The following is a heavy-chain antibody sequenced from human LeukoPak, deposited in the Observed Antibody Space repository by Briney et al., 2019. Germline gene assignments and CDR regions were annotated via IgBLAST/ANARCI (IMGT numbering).Heavy chain of an antibody. Sequence: ASVKVSCKASGYTFTGYYMHWVRQAPGQGLEWMGWINPNSGGTNYAQKFQGRVTMTRDTSISTAYMELSRLRSDDTAVYYCARVVVVPAAIQGSWFDPWGQGTLVTVSS. V-gene: IGHV1-2*02. J-gene: IGHJ5*02. CDR3: ARVVVVPAAIQGSWFDP. CDR1: GYTFTGYY. D-gene: IGHD2-2*02. CDR2: INPNSGGT.